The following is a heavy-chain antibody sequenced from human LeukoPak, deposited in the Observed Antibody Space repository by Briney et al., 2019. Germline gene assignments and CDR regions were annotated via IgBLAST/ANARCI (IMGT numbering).Heavy chain of an antibody. CDR3: ARHFYSSSAQTIDY. Sequence: ASVKVSCKASGYTFIGYYIYWVRQAPGQGLEWMGWINPNSGGTNYAQKFQGRVTVTGDTSISTVYMELSRLRSDDTAVYYCARHFYSSSAQTIDYWGQGTLVTVSS. CDR1: GYTFIGYY. D-gene: IGHD6-6*01. V-gene: IGHV1-2*02. CDR2: INPNSGGT. J-gene: IGHJ4*02.